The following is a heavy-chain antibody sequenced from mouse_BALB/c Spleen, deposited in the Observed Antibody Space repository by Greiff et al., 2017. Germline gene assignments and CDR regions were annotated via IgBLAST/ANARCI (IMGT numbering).Heavy chain of an antibody. D-gene: IGHD2-10*01. V-gene: IGHV1-54*01. CDR2: INPGSGGT. Sequence: VQLQQSGAELVRPGTSVKVSCKASGYAFTNYLIEWVKQRPGQGLEWIGVINPGSGGTNYNEKFKGKATLTADKSSSTAYMQLSSLTSDDSAVYFCARRGGAYYGNYDAMDYWVKEPQSPSPQ. J-gene: IGHJ4*01. CDR3: ARRGGAYYGNYDAMDY. CDR1: GYAFTNYL.